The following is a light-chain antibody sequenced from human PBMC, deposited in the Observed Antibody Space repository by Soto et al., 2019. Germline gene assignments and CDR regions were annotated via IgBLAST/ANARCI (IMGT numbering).Light chain of an antibody. CDR3: SSYTSCSTLV. Sequence: QSALTRAASVSGSPGQSITISCTGTSSDVGGYNYVSWYQQHPGKAPKLMIYDVSNRPSGVSNRFSGSKSGNTASLTISGLKAEDEADYYCSSYTSCSTLVFGTGTQLTVL. J-gene: IGLJ1*01. CDR2: DVS. CDR1: SSDVGGYNY. V-gene: IGLV2-14*01.